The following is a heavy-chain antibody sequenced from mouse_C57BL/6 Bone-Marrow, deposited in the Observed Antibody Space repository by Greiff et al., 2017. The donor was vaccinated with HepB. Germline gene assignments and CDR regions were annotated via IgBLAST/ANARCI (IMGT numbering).Heavy chain of an antibody. CDR1: GFTFSSYA. J-gene: IGHJ2*01. Sequence: EVNVVESGGGLVKPGGSLKLSCAASGFTFSSYAMSWVRQTPEKRLEWVATISDGGSYTYYPDNVKGRFTISRDNAKNNLYLQMSHLKSEDTAMYYCARHPPYFDYWGQGTTLTVSS. CDR2: ISDGGSYT. V-gene: IGHV5-4*03. CDR3: ARHPPYFDY.